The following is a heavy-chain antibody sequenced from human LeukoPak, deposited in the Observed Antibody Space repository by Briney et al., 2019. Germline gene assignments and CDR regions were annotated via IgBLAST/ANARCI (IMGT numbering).Heavy chain of an antibody. CDR3: AKRGVVIRVILVGFHKEAYYFDS. CDR2: ISDSGGST. V-gene: IGHV3-23*01. J-gene: IGHJ4*02. D-gene: IGHD3-22*01. CDR1: GITLSNYG. Sequence: GGSLRLSCAVSGITLSNYGMTWVRQAPGKGLEWVAGISDSGGSTNYADSVKGRFTISRDNPKTTLYLQMNSLRAEDTAVYFCAKRGVVIRVILVGFHKEAYYFDSWGQGALVTVSS.